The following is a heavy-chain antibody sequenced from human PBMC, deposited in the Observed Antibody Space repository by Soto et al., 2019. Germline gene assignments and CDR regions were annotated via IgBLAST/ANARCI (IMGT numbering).Heavy chain of an antibody. J-gene: IGHJ4*02. D-gene: IGHD4-4*01. CDR1: GGPISNYY. CDR2: IYYTGST. V-gene: IGHV4-59*01. Sequence: ETLSLTCTVSGGPISNYYWIWIRQSPGEGLEWIGYIYYTGSTNYNPSLKSRITVSVDTSKNQFSLNLSSVTAADTAVYYCARVSNDFSGNGAFDYWGPGTLVTVSS. CDR3: ARVSNDFSGNGAFDY.